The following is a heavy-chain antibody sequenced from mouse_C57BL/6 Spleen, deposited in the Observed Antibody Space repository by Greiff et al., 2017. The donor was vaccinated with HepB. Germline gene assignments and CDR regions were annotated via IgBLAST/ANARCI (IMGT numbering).Heavy chain of an antibody. V-gene: IGHV5-17*01. J-gene: IGHJ2*01. CDR1: GFTFSDYG. Sequence: EVHLVESGGGLVKPGGSLKLSCAASGFTFSDYGMHWVRQAPEKGLEWVAYISSGSSTIYYADTVKGRFTISRDNAKNTLFLQMTSLRSEDTAMYYCARGSNWDDYFDYWGQGTTLTVSS. CDR3: ARGSNWDDYFDY. CDR2: ISSGSSTI. D-gene: IGHD4-1*01.